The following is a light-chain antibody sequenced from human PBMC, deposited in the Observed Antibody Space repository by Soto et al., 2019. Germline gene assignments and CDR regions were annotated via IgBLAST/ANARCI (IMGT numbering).Light chain of an antibody. CDR1: QDISNY. J-gene: IGKJ3*01. Sequence: DIQMTQSPSSLSASVGDRVTITCQASQDISNYLNWYQQKPGKAPKLLIYDASNLETGVPSRFSGSGSGTDFTLTISSLQPEDIATYYCQQYDKLFTFGPGTKVDIK. CDR3: QQYDKLFT. V-gene: IGKV1-33*01. CDR2: DAS.